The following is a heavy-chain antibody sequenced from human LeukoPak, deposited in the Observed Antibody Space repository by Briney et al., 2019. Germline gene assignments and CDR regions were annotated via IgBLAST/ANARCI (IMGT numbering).Heavy chain of an antibody. V-gene: IGHV3-23*01. CDR3: AKTGTPWYYFDY. D-gene: IGHD6-13*01. CDR1: GFTFSSCA. J-gene: IGHJ4*02. CDR2: ISGSGGST. Sequence: GSLRLSCAASGFTFSSCAMSWVRQAPGKGLEWVSAISGSGGSTYYADSVKGRFTISRDNSKNTLYLQMSSLRAEDTAVYYCAKTGTPWYYFDYWGQGTLVTVSS.